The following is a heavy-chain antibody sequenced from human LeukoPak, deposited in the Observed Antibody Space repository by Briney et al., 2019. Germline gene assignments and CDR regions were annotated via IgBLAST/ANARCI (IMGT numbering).Heavy chain of an antibody. Sequence: GGSLRLSCAASGFTFSSYEMNWVRQAPGKGLEWVANIKQDGSEKYYVDSVKGRFTISRDNAKNSLYLQMNSLRAEDTAVYYCARARYYGSGSYSGPIYYFDYWGQGTLVTVSS. J-gene: IGHJ4*02. CDR3: ARARYYGSGSYSGPIYYFDY. V-gene: IGHV3-7*01. D-gene: IGHD3-10*01. CDR1: GFTFSSYE. CDR2: IKQDGSEK.